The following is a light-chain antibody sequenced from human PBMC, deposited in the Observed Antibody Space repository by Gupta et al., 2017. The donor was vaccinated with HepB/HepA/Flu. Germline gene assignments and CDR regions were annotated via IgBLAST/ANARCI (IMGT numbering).Light chain of an antibody. CDR2: DVS. J-gene: IGLJ2*01. CDR1: SSDVGGYNS. V-gene: IGLV2-14*01. CDR3: SLYTSSSTPVV. Sequence: QSALTQPAPLSGPPGQSITTSCTGPSSDVGGYNSVSWYQQHPGTAPKLMIYDVSNRPSGVSNRFSGSKSGNTASLTISGLQAEDEADYYCSLYTSSSTPVVFGGGTKLTVL.